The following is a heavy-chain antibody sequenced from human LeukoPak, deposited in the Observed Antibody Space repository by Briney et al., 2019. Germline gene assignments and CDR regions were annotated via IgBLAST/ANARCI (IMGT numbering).Heavy chain of an antibody. CDR3: ARPPSRGYSSSFEY. CDR2: IYPDESNI. D-gene: IGHD2-2*03. Sequence: GESLKISCKGSGYSFATYWIAWVRQMPGKGLEWMGIIYPDESNIRYSPSFQGQVTISADKSISTAYLQWSSLKASDTAIYYCARPPSRGYSSSFEYWGQGTLVTVSS. CDR1: GYSFATYW. V-gene: IGHV5-51*01. J-gene: IGHJ4*02.